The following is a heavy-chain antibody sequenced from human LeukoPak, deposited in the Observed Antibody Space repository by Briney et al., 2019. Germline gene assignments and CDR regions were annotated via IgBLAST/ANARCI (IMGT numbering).Heavy chain of an antibody. V-gene: IGHV4-30-2*01. J-gene: IGHJ4*02. CDR3: ARGTRAVIYDY. CDR2: IYHSGST. Sequence: PSQTLSLTCTVSGGSISSGGYYWSWIRQPPGKGLEWIGYIYHSGSTYYNPSLKSRVTISVDRSKNQFSLKLSSVTAADTAVYYCARGTRAVIYDYWGQGTLVTVSS. D-gene: IGHD2-21*01. CDR1: GGSISSGGYY.